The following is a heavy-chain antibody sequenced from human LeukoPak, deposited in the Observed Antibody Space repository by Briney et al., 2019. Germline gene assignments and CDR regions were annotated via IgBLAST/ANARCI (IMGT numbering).Heavy chain of an antibody. CDR2: IYTGGST. D-gene: IGHD2-15*01. Sequence: QTGGSLRLSCAASGLTVISNHMSWVRQAPGKGLEWVLVIYTGGSTDYADSVKGRFTISRDNSKNTLYLQMNSLRAEDTAVYYCARGARAATGYYYYMDVWGKGTTVTVSS. CDR3: ARGARAATGYYYYMDV. CDR1: GLTVISNH. J-gene: IGHJ6*03. V-gene: IGHV3-53*01.